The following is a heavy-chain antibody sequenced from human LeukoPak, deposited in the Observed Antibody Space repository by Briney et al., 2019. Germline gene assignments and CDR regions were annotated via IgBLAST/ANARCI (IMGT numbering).Heavy chain of an antibody. CDR1: GYTFTSYG. J-gene: IGHJ5*02. CDR2: ISAYNGNT. V-gene: IGHV1-18*01. D-gene: IGHD2-2*02. CDR3: ARSFRTYCSGTSCYRSWFDP. Sequence: ASVKVSCKASGYTFTSYGISWVRQAPGQGLEWMGWISAYNGNTNYAQKLQGRVTVTTDTSTSTAYMELRSLRSDDTAVYYCARSFRTYCSGTSCYRSWFDPWGQGTLVTVSS.